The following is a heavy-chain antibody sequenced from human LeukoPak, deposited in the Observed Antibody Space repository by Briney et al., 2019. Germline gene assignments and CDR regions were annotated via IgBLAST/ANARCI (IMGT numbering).Heavy chain of an antibody. J-gene: IGHJ4*02. D-gene: IGHD5-24*01. CDR1: GFTFSSSG. CDR2: ISFDGNNK. V-gene: IGHV3-30*18. CDR3: AKVHLYGWLHNFDY. Sequence: GGSLRLSCAASGFTFSSSGIHWVRQAPGKGLEWVAAISFDGNNKYYTDSVKGRFTISRDNSKNTVFLQMNSLKPEDTAVYYCAKVHLYGWLHNFDYWGQGTLVTVSS.